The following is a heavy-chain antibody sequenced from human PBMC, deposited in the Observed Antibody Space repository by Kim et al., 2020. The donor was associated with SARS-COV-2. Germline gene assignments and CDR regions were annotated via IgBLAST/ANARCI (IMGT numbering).Heavy chain of an antibody. CDR3: ARRHCSSTSCYFSSGWFDP. D-gene: IGHD2-2*01. Sequence: GESLKISCKGSGYSFTSYWIGWVRQMPGKGLEWMGIIYPGDSDTRHSPSFQGQVTISADKSISTAYLQWSSLKASDTAMYYCARRHCSSTSCYFSSGWFDPWGQGTLVTVSS. J-gene: IGHJ5*02. CDR1: GYSFTSYW. CDR2: IYPGDSDT. V-gene: IGHV5-51*01.